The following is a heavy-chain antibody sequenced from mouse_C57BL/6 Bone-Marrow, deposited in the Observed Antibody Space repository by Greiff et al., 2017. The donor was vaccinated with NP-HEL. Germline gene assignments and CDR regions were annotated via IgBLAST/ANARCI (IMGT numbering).Heavy chain of an antibody. Sequence: VKLQQPGAELVKPGASVKLSCKASGYTFTSYWMHWVKQRPGRGLEWIGRIDPNSGGTKYNEKFKSKATLTVDKPSSTAYMQLSSLTSEDSAVYYCARGHLLWCYYFDYWGQGTTLTVSS. D-gene: IGHD2-13*01. CDR1: GYTFTSYW. CDR3: ARGHLLWCYYFDY. J-gene: IGHJ2*01. V-gene: IGHV1-72*01. CDR2: IDPNSGGT.